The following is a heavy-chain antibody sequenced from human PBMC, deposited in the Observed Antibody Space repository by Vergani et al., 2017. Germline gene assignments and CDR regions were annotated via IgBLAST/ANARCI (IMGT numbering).Heavy chain of an antibody. V-gene: IGHV4-59*01. CDR3: ASVYCSMAGDVPYYYYMDV. CDR1: GGSISSYY. Sequence: QVQLQESGPGLVKPSETLSLTCTVSGGSISSYYWSWIRQPPGKGLEWIGYIYYSGSTNYNPSLKSRVTISVDTSKNQFSLKLSSVTAADTAVYYCASVYCSMAGDVPYYYYMDVWGKGTTVTVSS. CDR2: IYYSGST. D-gene: IGHD2-2*01. J-gene: IGHJ6*03.